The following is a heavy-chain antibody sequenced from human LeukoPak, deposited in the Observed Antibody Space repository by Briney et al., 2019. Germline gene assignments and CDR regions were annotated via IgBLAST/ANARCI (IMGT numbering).Heavy chain of an antibody. V-gene: IGHV3-30*02. CDR2: IRYDGSNE. CDR3: ARDLARGGPHARLNYYMDV. CDR1: GFSFSTYG. Sequence: GGSLRLSCAASGFSFSTYGMHWVRQAPGKGLEWVAFIRYDGSNENYADSVKGRFTISRDNSKNSLYLQMNSLRAEDTALYHCARDLARGGPHARLNYYMDVWGKGTTVTVSS. J-gene: IGHJ6*03. D-gene: IGHD3-16*01.